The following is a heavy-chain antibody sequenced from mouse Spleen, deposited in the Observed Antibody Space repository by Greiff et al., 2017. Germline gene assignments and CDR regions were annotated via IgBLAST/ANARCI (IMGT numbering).Heavy chain of an antibody. V-gene: IGHV1-53*01. CDR3: ARSPFWYGSGYFDV. Sequence: VKLQQSGTELVKPGASVKLSCKASGYTFTSYRMHWVKQRPGQGLEWIGYINPSDGGTNYNEKFKSKATLTVDKSSSTAYMQLSSLTSEDSAVXYCARSPFWYGSGYFDVWGAGTTVTVSS. D-gene: IGHD1-1*01. CDR1: GYTFTSYR. J-gene: IGHJ1*01. CDR2: INPSDGGT.